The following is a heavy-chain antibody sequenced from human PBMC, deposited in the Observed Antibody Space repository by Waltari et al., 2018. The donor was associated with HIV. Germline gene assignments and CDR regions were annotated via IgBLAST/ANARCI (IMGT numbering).Heavy chain of an antibody. Sequence: GEPGAGLVNAGGSLRPPGQPQGLIPRPLTKHWCRRAPGRGLEVVAGIRFDGSQEYYGDSVKGRFIISRDNSKNAIFLEMTTLRLEDTAKYRCVKDEAPGRDAIFDIWGQGTMVTVS. CDR1: GLIPRPLT. D-gene: IGHD1-26*01. CDR3: VKDEAPGRDAIFDI. J-gene: IGHJ3*01. CDR2: IRFDGSQE. V-gene: IGHV3-30*02.